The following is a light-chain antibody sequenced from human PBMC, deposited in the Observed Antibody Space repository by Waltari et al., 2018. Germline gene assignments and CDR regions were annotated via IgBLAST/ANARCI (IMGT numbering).Light chain of an antibody. CDR3: SSYTRRSTLV. CDR2: DVS. V-gene: IGLV2-18*02. Sequence: QSALTQPPSVSGSPGQSVTISCTGTNSDVGGFNRVSWYQQAPGSAPKLIIYDVSNQPSGVPDRFSGSKSGNTASLTISGLQAEDEADYYCSSYTRRSTLVFGGGTKLTVL. CDR1: NSDVGGFNR. J-gene: IGLJ2*01.